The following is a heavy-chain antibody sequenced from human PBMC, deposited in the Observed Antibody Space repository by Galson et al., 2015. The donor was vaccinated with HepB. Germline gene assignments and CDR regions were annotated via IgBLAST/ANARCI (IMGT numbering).Heavy chain of an antibody. D-gene: IGHD4-17*01. CDR2: IRSKAYGGTT. J-gene: IGHJ4*02. CDR1: GFTFGEYA. CDR3: TRGPTMTGLLVDC. Sequence: SLRLSCAASGFTFGEYAMSWFRQAPGQGPEWVGFIRSKAYGGTTEYDASVKGRFTISRDESKSNAYLQMNSLKTEDTAVYYCTRGPTMTGLLVDCWGQGTLVTVSS. V-gene: IGHV3-49*03.